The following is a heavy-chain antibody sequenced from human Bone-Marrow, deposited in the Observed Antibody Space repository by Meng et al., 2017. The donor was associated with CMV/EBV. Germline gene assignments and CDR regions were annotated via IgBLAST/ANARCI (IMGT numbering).Heavy chain of an antibody. CDR3: ARVRLSSSWPNDAFDI. V-gene: IGHV1-2*02. CDR2: INPNSGGT. D-gene: IGHD6-13*01. J-gene: IGHJ3*02. Sequence: ASVKVSCKASGYTFTGYYMHWVRQAPGQGLEWMGWINPNSGGTNYAQKFQGRVTMTRDTSISTAYMELSRLRSDDTAVYYCARVRLSSSWPNDAFDIWGQGTMVTVSS. CDR1: GYTFTGYY.